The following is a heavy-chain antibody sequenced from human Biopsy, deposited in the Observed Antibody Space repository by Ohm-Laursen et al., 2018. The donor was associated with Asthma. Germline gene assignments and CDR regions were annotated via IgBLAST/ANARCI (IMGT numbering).Heavy chain of an antibody. CDR1: GFTFGDYC. Sequence: LRLSCAAFGFTFGDYCMSWVRQVPGQGLEWVANIKHDGSEKNHVDSLKGRFTISRDNAKNLLFLQMNSLRAEDTAVYYCARTFHLWSPYHAEHYQLWGQGTLVTVSS. CDR3: ARTFHLWSPYHAEHYQL. V-gene: IGHV3-7*01. J-gene: IGHJ1*01. CDR2: IKHDGSEK. D-gene: IGHD2-21*01.